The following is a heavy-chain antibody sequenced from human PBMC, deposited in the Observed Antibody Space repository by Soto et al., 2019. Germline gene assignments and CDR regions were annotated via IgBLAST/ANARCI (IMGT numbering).Heavy chain of an antibody. CDR2: ISTAGDT. D-gene: IGHD3-16*01. CDR3: VRGGHRFAVMDV. CDR1: GFGFNGYD. Sequence: EVHLVESGGGLVQPGGSLRLSCAASGFGFNGYDMHWVRQAPGKNLEWVAAISTAGDTYSLGSVKGRFTISREDAKTSLPLQMNSLRVGDTAVYYSVRGGHRFAVMDVWGQGTTVTVSS. V-gene: IGHV3-13*01. J-gene: IGHJ6*02.